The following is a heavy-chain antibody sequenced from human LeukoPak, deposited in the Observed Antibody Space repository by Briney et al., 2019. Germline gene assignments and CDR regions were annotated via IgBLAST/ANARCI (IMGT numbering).Heavy chain of an antibody. V-gene: IGHV4-31*03. J-gene: IGHJ4*02. Sequence: SQTLSLTCTVSGGSISSGGYYWSWIRQHPGKGLEWIGYIYYSGSTYYNPSLKSRVTISVDTSKNQFSLKLSSVTAADTAVYYCARASPPPYDVSGYYFAHWGQGTLVTVSS. CDR3: ARASPPPYDVSGYYFAH. D-gene: IGHD3-22*01. CDR1: GGSISSGGYY. CDR2: IYYSGST.